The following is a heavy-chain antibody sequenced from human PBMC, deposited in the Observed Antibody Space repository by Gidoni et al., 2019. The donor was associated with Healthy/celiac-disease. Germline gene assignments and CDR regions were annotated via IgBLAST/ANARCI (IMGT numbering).Heavy chain of an antibody. J-gene: IGHJ5*02. CDR2: IYYSGST. Sequence: QLQLQESGPGLVKPSETLSLTCTVSGGSISSSRYYWCWIRQPPGKGLEWIGSIYYSGSTYYNPSLKSRVTISVDTSKNQCSLKLSSVTAADTAVYYCARGGVGYSSSSEVWFDPWGQGTLVTVSS. CDR3: ARGGVGYSSSSEVWFDP. CDR1: GGSISSSRYY. V-gene: IGHV4-39*01. D-gene: IGHD6-13*01.